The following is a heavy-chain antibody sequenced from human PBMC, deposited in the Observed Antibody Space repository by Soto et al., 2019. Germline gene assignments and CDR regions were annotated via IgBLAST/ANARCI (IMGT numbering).Heavy chain of an antibody. Sequence: QVQLMQSGAEVKKPGASVKVSCKASGYTFTNYGISWVRQAPGQGLEWMGWVTGYNGYTNYAQKIQGRVTMATDTSTNTAYMELRSLRSDDTAIYYCARGGDEEANFDPWGQGTLVTVSS. V-gene: IGHV1-18*01. D-gene: IGHD4-17*01. CDR1: GYTFTNYG. J-gene: IGHJ5*02. CDR3: ARGGDEEANFDP. CDR2: VTGYNGYT.